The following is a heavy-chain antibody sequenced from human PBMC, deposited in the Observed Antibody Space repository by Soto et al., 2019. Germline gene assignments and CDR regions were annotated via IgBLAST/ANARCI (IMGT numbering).Heavy chain of an antibody. J-gene: IGHJ2*01. CDR3: AGEGGWWEPRGGGYFDL. CDR2: IYYSGST. D-gene: IGHD1-26*01. CDR1: GGSISSGGYY. V-gene: IGHV4-31*03. Sequence: QVQLQESGPGLVKPSQTLSLTCTVSGGSISSGGYYWSWIRQHPGKGLEWIGYIYYSGSTYYNPSLQRRVTISVDTSKNQFSLTVRSVTAADTAGYYCAGEGGWWEPRGGGYFDLWGRGTLVTVSS.